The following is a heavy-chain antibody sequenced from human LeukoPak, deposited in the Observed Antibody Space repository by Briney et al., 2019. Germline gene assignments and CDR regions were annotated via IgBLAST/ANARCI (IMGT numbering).Heavy chain of an antibody. Sequence: SSVKVSCKASGGTFSSYAISWVRQAPGQGLEWMGGIIPIFCTANYAQKFQGRVTITTDESTSTAYMELSSLRSEDTAVYYCARSAWGDGYRNYYYYYMDVWGKGTTVTVSS. D-gene: IGHD5-24*01. CDR1: GGTFSSYA. CDR3: ARSAWGDGYRNYYYYYMDV. CDR2: IIPIFCTA. V-gene: IGHV1-69*05. J-gene: IGHJ6*03.